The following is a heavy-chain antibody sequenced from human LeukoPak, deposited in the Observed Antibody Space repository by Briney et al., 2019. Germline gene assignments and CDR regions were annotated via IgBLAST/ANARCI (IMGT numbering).Heavy chain of an antibody. J-gene: IGHJ4*02. CDR3: ARGPHDYVWGSYRPIDY. CDR2: INHSGST. CDR1: GGSFSGYY. V-gene: IGHV4-34*01. Sequence: SETLSLTCAVYGGSFSGYYWSWIRQPPGKGLEWIGEINHSGSTNYNPSLKSRVTISVDTSKNQFSLKLSSVTAADTAVYYCARGPHDYVWGSYRPIDYWGQGTLVTVSS. D-gene: IGHD3-16*02.